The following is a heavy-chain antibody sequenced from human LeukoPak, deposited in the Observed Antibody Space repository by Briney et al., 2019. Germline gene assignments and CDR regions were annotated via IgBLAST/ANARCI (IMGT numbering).Heavy chain of an antibody. J-gene: IGHJ4*02. CDR1: GYSISTGFY. D-gene: IGHD3-16*02. CDR3: ARDVI. V-gene: IGHV4-38-2*02. CDR2: IYHSGTT. Sequence: SETLSLTCSVSGYSISTGFYWGWIRQPPGKGLEWIGSIYHSGTTYYNSSLKSRVNISVDTSKNQFSLKLSSVTAADTAVYYCARDVIRGQGTLVTVSS.